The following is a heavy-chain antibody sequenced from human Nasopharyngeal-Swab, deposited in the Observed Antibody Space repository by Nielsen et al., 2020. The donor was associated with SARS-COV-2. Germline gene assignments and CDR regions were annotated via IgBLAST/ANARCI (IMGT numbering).Heavy chain of an antibody. V-gene: IGHV4-30-4*01. CDR3: ARVLGEQWLVIYYYYMDV. CDR2: IYYSGST. D-gene: IGHD6-19*01. J-gene: IGHJ6*03. Sequence: PGKGLEWIGYIYYSGSTYYNPSLKSRVTISVDTSKNQFSLKLSSVTAADTAVYYCARVLGEQWLVIYYYYMDVWGKGTTVTVSS.